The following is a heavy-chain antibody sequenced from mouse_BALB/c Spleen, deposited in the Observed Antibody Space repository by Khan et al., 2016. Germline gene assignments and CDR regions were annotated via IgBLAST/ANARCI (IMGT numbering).Heavy chain of an antibody. Sequence: VQLKQSGPELMKPGASVKISCKASGYSFTSYYMHWVKQSHGKSLEWIGYIDPFNGGTSYNQKFKGKATLTVDKSSSTAYMHLSSLTSEDSAVYCCASSTQSFYAMDYWGQGTSVTVSS. CDR2: IDPFNGGT. V-gene: IGHV1S135*01. CDR3: ASSTQSFYAMDY. D-gene: IGHD1-1*01. CDR1: GYSFTSYY. J-gene: IGHJ4*01.